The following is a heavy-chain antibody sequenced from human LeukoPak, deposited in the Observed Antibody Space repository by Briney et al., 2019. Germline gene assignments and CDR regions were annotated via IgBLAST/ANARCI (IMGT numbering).Heavy chain of an antibody. CDR1: GYSISSGSY. J-gene: IGHJ4*02. V-gene: IGHV4-38-2*01. D-gene: IGHD1-26*01. Sequence: PSETLSLTCAVSGYSISSGSYWGWIRQPPGKGLEWIGSIYHSGSTYYNPSLKSRVTISVDTSKNQFSLKLSSVTAADTAVYYCARRSVVGATSQFDYWGQGTLVTVSS. CDR2: IYHSGST. CDR3: ARRSVVGATSQFDY.